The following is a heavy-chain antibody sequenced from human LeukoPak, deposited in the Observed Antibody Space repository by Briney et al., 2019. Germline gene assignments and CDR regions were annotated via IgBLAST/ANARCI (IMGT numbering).Heavy chain of an antibody. J-gene: IGHJ6*02. Sequence: SETLSLTCTVSGGSISSYYWSWIRQPAGKGLEWIGRIYTSGSTSYNPSLKSRVTMSVDTSKNQFSLKLSSVTAADTAVYYCARDLRKPYNWNRDYGMDVWGRGTTVTVSS. D-gene: IGHD1-1*01. CDR2: IYTSGST. CDR1: GGSISSYY. CDR3: ARDLRKPYNWNRDYGMDV. V-gene: IGHV4-4*07.